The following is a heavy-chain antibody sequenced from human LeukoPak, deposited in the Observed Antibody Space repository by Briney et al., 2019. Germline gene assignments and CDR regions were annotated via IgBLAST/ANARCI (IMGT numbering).Heavy chain of an antibody. J-gene: IGHJ4*02. CDR2: INSDGSST. D-gene: IGHD3-10*01. Sequence: YWXHWVRQAPGKGLVWVSRINSDGSSTVYADSVKGRFTISRDNDKNTLDLKMKSLRAEDTAVYYCARVGWWFGELLPFDYWGQGALVTVSS. CDR1: YW. V-gene: IGHV3-74*01. CDR3: ARVGWWFGELLPFDY.